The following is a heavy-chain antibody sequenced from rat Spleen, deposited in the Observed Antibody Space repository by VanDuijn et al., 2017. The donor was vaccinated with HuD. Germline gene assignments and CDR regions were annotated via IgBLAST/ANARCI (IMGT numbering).Heavy chain of an antibody. CDR1: GITFSNYY. CDR3: ARHDSTTGIPTGWYLDF. V-gene: IGHV5-25*01. D-gene: IGHD1-1*01. Sequence: EVQLVESGGGLVQPGRSLKLSCAASGITFSNYYMAWVRQAPTKGLEWVASITSGGGGTYYPDSVRGRFTISRNSAKSTLYLQMDSLRSEDTASYYCARHDSTTGIPTGWYLDFWGPGTMVTVSS. CDR2: ITSGGGGT. J-gene: IGHJ1*01.